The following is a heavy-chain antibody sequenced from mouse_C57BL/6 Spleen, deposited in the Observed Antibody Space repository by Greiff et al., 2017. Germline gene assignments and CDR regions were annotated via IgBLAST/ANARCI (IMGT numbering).Heavy chain of an antibody. CDR1: GYTFTGYW. CDR2: ILPGSGST. D-gene: IGHD2-4*01. J-gene: IGHJ1*03. CDR3: CICYEYDSRSSYWYFDV. V-gene: IGHV1-9*01. Sequence: QVQLQQSGAELMKPGASVKLSCKATGYTFTGYWIEWVKQRPGHGLEWIGEILPGSGSTNYTEKFKGKATFTADTSSNTAYMQISSLTNEDSAIYYCCICYEYDSRSSYWYFDVWGTGTTVTVSS.